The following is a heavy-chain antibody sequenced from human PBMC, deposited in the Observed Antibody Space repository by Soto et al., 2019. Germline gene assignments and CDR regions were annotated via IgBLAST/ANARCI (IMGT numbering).Heavy chain of an antibody. CDR2: LFGNGQGI. Sequence: GGSLRLSCAASGFSFSTFAMSWVRQAPGKGLEWVAGLFGNGQGISYVDSVKGRFTISRDNSNNILYLQMHILRVEDTALYYFAKDQAAAGTISRYFQHWGQGTLVTVSS. V-gene: IGHV3-23*01. CDR1: GFSFSTFA. D-gene: IGHD6-13*01. CDR3: AKDQAAAGTISRYFQH. J-gene: IGHJ1*01.